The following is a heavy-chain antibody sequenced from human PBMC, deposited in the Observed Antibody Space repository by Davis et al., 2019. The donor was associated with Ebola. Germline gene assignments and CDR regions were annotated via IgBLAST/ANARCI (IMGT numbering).Heavy chain of an antibody. D-gene: IGHD1-26*01. J-gene: IGHJ4*02. CDR2: IYYRGTT. CDR1: GGSISSNNYY. V-gene: IGHV4-39*01. CDR3: ATRRLSFEAIDY. Sequence: SETLSLTCTVSGGSISSNNYYWGWIRQPPGKGLEWIGSIYYRGTTYYTPSLKSRVTISVDTSNNQFSLKLTSVSAADTAVYYCATRRLSFEAIDYWGQGTLVTVSP.